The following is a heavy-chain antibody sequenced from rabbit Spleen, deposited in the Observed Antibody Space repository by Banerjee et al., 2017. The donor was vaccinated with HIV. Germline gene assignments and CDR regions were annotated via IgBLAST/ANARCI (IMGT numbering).Heavy chain of an antibody. CDR3: VRGASSSGYFNL. CDR2: MELLFGST. Sequence: QQQLEESGGGLVKPGGTLTLTCKASGFDFSSYGVSWVRQAPGKGLEWIGYMELLFGSTYYATWVNGRFTISSHNAQNTLYLQLNSLTVADSATYFCVRGASSSGYFNLWGQGTLVTVS. V-gene: IGHV1S47*01. J-gene: IGHJ4*01. D-gene: IGHD1-1*01. CDR1: GFDFSSYG.